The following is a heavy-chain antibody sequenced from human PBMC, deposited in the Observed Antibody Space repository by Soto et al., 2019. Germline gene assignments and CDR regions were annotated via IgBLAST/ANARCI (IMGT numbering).Heavy chain of an antibody. V-gene: IGHV3-64D*06. D-gene: IGHD1-26*01. CDR1: VFIFTSYA. CDR3: VKDRWVDS. J-gene: IGHJ4*02. CDR2: ISHDGRPT. Sequence: GGSLRLSGSASVFIFTSYAMHWGRQAPGKGLEYVSSISHDGRPTYYADSVKGRFTISRENSRNTLNLQMSSLRVEDTAIYYCVKDRWVDSWGQGNLVTVSS.